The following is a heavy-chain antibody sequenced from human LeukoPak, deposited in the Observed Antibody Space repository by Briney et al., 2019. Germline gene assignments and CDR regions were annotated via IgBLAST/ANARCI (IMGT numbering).Heavy chain of an antibody. CDR2: IYYSGNT. Sequence: PPETLSLTCTLPRGSLTYYYWTWIRQPPGKGLEWIGYIYYSGNTNYNPSLKSRVTISVDTSKNQFSLMLGSVTAADTAVFYCARQRGGYVDCWGQGSLVTVSA. CDR3: ARQRGGYVDC. V-gene: IGHV4-59*08. CDR1: RGSLTYYY. D-gene: IGHD2-15*01. J-gene: IGHJ4*02.